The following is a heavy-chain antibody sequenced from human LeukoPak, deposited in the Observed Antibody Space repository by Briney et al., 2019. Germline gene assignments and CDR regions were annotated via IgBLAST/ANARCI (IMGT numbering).Heavy chain of an antibody. Sequence: GESLKISCKGSGYSFTSYWNSWVRQMPGKGLGWMGRIDPSDSYTNYSPSFQGHVTISADNSISTAYLQWSSLKASDTAMYYCANSPRYCSGGSCSAPPYYWGQGTLVTVSS. J-gene: IGHJ4*02. CDR1: GYSFTSYW. CDR3: ANSPRYCSGGSCSAPPYY. D-gene: IGHD2-15*01. V-gene: IGHV5-10-1*01. CDR2: IDPSDSYT.